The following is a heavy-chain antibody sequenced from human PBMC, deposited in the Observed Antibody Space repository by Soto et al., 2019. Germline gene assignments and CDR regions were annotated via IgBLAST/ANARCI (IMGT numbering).Heavy chain of an antibody. V-gene: IGHV6-1*01. CDR3: ARALLLWFGELIEDDAFDI. J-gene: IGHJ3*02. Sequence: SQTLSLTCAISGDSVSSNSAAWNWIRQSPSRGLEWLGRTYYRSKWYNDYAASVKSRITINPDTSKNQFSLQLNSVTPEDTAVYYCARALLLWFGELIEDDAFDIWGQGTMVTVSS. CDR2: TYYRSKWYN. CDR1: GDSVSSNSAA. D-gene: IGHD3-10*01.